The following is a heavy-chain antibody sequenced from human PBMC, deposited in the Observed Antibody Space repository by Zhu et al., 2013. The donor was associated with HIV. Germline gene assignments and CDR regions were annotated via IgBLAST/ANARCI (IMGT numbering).Heavy chain of an antibody. V-gene: IGHV1-69*13. D-gene: IGHD3-22*01. CDR3: ARDLSAMNYYDSSGYHENAFVY. CDR2: IIPIFGTA. CDR1: GYTFTSYA. J-gene: IGHJ3*02. Sequence: QVQLVQSGAEVKKPGASVKVSCKASGYTFTSYAMHWVRQAPGQGLEWMGGIIPIFGTANYAQKFQGRVTITADKSTSTAYMELSSLRSEDTAVYYCARDLSAMNYYDSSGYHENAFVYLGPRDNGHRLF.